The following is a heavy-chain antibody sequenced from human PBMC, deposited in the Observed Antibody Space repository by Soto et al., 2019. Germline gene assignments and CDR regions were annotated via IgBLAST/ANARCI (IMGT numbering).Heavy chain of an antibody. CDR3: ARDRDGYNYWYFDL. CDR2: IIPIYGTA. Sequence: QVQLVQSGAEVKKPGSSVKVSCKVSGGTFSKYTINWVRQAPGQGLEWMAGIIPIYGTANYAQKFQGRISVTMDESTTTACMELRGLRSDDTAIYYCARDRDGYNYWYFDLWGRGSLITVSS. V-gene: IGHV1-69*01. CDR1: GGTFSKYT. D-gene: IGHD5-12*01. J-gene: IGHJ2*01.